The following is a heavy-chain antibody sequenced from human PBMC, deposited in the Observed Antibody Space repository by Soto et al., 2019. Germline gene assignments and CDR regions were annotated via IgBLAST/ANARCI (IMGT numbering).Heavy chain of an antibody. CDR3: ARHGGYYFDY. J-gene: IGHJ4*02. V-gene: IGHV4-39*01. CDR2: IGHSGST. Sequence: SETLSLTCTLSGASITSTTYFWAWIRQPPGKGLEWIGEIGHSGSTIYNPSLESRVTISEDSSKKQFSLKLNSVTAADTAVYYCARHGGYYFDYWGQGAPVTVSS. D-gene: IGHD3-16*01. CDR1: GASITSTTYF.